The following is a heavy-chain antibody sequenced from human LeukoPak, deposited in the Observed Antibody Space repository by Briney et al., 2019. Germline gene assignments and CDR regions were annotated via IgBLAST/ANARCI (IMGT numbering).Heavy chain of an antibody. Sequence: ASVKVSCKASGCTFTSYGISWVRQAPGQGLEWMGWISAYNGNTNYAQKLQGRVTMTTDTSTSTAYMELRSLRSDDTAVYYCASMGSYGDYGLGLNDAFDIWGQGTMVTVSS. CDR2: ISAYNGNT. V-gene: IGHV1-18*01. D-gene: IGHD4-17*01. J-gene: IGHJ3*02. CDR3: ASMGSYGDYGLGLNDAFDI. CDR1: GCTFTSYG.